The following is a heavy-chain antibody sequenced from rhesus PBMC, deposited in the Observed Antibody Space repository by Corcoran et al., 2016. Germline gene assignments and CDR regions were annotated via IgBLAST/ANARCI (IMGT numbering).Heavy chain of an antibody. Sequence: QVTLKESGPALVKPTQTLTLTCTFSGFSISTSGTGVGWIRQPPGKALEWLASIYWNDSKYSSTSLKSRLTISKDTSKNQVVLTMTNMDPVDTATYYCARVYSSGWYFDLWGPGTPITISS. CDR2: IYWNDSK. J-gene: IGHJ2*01. V-gene: IGHV2-95*01. D-gene: IGHD4-23*01. CDR3: ARVYSSGWYFDL. CDR1: GFSISTSGTG.